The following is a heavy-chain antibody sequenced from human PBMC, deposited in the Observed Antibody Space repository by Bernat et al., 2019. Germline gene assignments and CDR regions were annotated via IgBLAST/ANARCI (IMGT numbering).Heavy chain of an antibody. D-gene: IGHD6-13*01. CDR2: IYYSGST. Sequence: QLQLQESGPGLVKPSETLSLTCTVSGGSISSSSYYWGWIRQPPGKGLEWIGSIYYSGSTYHNPSLKSRVTISVDTSKNQFSLKLSSVTAADTAVYYCARQGSSSSWGTSESFDYWGQGTLVTVSS. J-gene: IGHJ4*02. CDR1: GGSISSSSYY. CDR3: ARQGSSSSWGTSESFDY. V-gene: IGHV4-39*01.